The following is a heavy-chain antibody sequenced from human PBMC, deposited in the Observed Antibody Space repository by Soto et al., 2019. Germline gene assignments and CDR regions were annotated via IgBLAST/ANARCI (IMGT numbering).Heavy chain of an antibody. CDR2: INHSGST. CDR1: GGSFSGYY. J-gene: IGHJ4*02. V-gene: IGHV4-34*01. D-gene: IGHD3-3*01. Sequence: SETLSLTCAVYGGSFSGYYWSWIRQPPGKGLDWIGEINHSGSTNYNPSLKSRVTISVDTSKNQFSLKLSSVTAADTAVYYCARGVRRLRFLEWLFVRYFDYWGQGTLVTVSS. CDR3: ARGVRRLRFLEWLFVRYFDY.